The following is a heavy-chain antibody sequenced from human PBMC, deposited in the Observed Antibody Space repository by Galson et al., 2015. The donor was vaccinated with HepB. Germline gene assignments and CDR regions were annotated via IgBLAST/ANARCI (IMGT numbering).Heavy chain of an antibody. D-gene: IGHD3-22*01. V-gene: IGHV3-33*08. CDR3: ARRGDTGGYYPFDY. CDR1: GFTFDTHG. CDR2: IWDDGRRT. J-gene: IGHJ4*02. Sequence: SLRLSCAASGFTFDTHGMHWVRQAPGKGLEWVAVIWDDGRRTEYADSVKGRFTISRDTSKNTLNLQMNSLRVDDTAVYYCARRGDTGGYYPFDYWGQGTLVTVCS.